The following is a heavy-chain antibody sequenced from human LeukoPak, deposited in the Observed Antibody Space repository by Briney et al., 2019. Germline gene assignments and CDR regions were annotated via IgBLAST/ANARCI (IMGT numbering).Heavy chain of an antibody. CDR2: INHSGST. J-gene: IGHJ3*02. CDR3: ARGLDDYVWGSYRPDAFDI. D-gene: IGHD3-16*02. CDR1: GGSFSGYY. V-gene: IGHV4-34*01. Sequence: PSETLSLTCAVYGGSFSGYYWSWIRQPPGKGLEWIGEINHSGSTNYNPSLKSRVTISVDTSKNQFSLKLSSVTAADTAVYYCARGLDDYVWGSYRPDAFDIWGQGTMVTVSS.